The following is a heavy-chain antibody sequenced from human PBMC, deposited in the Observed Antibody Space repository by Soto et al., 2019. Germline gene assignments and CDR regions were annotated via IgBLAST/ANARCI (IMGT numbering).Heavy chain of an antibody. CDR2: INHSGST. CDR3: AGSLRYFDWDYYYYGMDV. Sequence: PSETLSLSCAVYGGSFSGYYWSWIRQPPGKGLEWIGEINHSGSTNYNPSLKSRVTISVDTSKNQFSLKLSSVTAADTAVYYCAGSLRYFDWDYYYYGMDVWGQGTTVTVSS. J-gene: IGHJ6*02. V-gene: IGHV4-34*01. CDR1: GGSFSGYY. D-gene: IGHD3-9*01.